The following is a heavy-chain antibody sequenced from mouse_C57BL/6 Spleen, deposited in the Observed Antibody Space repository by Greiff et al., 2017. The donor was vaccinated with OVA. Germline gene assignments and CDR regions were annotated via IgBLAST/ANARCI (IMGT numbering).Heavy chain of an antibody. CDR3: ARDPGDY. V-gene: IGHV5-6*01. CDR2: ISSGGSYT. CDR1: GFTFSSYG. Sequence: EVKLVESGGDLVKPGGSLKLSCAASGFTFSSYGMSWVRQTPDKRLEWVATISSGGSYTYYPDSVKGRFTISRDNAKNTLYLQMSSLKSEDTAMYYCARDPGDYWGQGTTLTVSS. J-gene: IGHJ2*01.